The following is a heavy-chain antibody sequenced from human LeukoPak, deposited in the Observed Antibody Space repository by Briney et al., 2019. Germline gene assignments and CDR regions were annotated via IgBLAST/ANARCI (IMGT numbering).Heavy chain of an antibody. CDR3: ASPPASSWYPFDY. D-gene: IGHD6-13*01. V-gene: IGHV3-30-3*01. Sequence: PGGSLRLSCAASGFTFSSYAMRWVRQAPGKGLEGVAVISYDGSNKYYADSVKGRFTISRDNSKNTLYLQMNSLRAEDTAVYYCASPPASSWYPFDYWGQGTLVTVSS. J-gene: IGHJ4*02. CDR1: GFTFSSYA. CDR2: ISYDGSNK.